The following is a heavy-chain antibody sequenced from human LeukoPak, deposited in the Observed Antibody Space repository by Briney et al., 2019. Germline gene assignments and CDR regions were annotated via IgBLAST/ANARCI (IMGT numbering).Heavy chain of an antibody. CDR2: IYYSGST. CDR1: GGSISSYY. D-gene: IGHD6-19*01. CDR3: ARGSSGWFPDAFDI. J-gene: IGHJ3*02. V-gene: IGHV4-59*01. Sequence: SETLSLTCTVSGGSISSYYWSWIRQPPGKGLEWIGYIYYSGSTNYNPSLKSRVTISVDMSKNQFSLKLSSVTAADTAVYYCARGSSGWFPDAFDIWGQGTMVTVSS.